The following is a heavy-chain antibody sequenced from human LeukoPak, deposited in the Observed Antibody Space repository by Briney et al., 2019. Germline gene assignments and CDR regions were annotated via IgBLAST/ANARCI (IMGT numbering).Heavy chain of an antibody. V-gene: IGHV4-59*01. J-gene: IGHJ4*02. CDR2: IYYSGST. Sequence: PSETLSLTCTVSGGSISPYYWSWIRQPPGKGLEWIGYIYYSGSTNYNPSLKSRVTISLDTSKNQFSLKLSSVTAADTAVYYCARDTPIAAAGTYFDYWGQGTLVTVSS. D-gene: IGHD6-13*01. CDR1: GGSISPYY. CDR3: ARDTPIAAAGTYFDY.